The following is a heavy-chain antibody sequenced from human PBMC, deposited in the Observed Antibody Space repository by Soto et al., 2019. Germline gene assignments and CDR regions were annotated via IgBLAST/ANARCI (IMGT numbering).Heavy chain of an antibody. CDR3: TTDRFYSPVDS. Sequence: GGSLRLSCAASGFSFSSAWMSWVRQTPEKGLEWVGRIKSKSDGGTTDYAAPVKGRFTISRDDSENTLYLQMNSLKTEDTAVYYCTTDRFYSPVDSWGQGTVVTVSS. J-gene: IGHJ4*02. CDR2: IKSKSDGGTT. D-gene: IGHD4-4*01. CDR1: GFSFSSAW. V-gene: IGHV3-15*01.